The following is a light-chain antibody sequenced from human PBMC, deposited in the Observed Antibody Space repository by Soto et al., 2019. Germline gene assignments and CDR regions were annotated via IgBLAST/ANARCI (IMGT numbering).Light chain of an antibody. CDR3: MQGAHWPRT. V-gene: IGKV2-30*01. Sequence: DVVMTQSPLSLPVTLGQSASISCKSSQSLVYSDGNTYMNWYHQRPGQSPRRLIYQVSNRDSGVPDRFSGSWLGTEFTLNISRVEAEDVGVYYCMQGAHWPRTFGQGTKVEIK. J-gene: IGKJ1*01. CDR1: QSLVYSDGNTY. CDR2: QVS.